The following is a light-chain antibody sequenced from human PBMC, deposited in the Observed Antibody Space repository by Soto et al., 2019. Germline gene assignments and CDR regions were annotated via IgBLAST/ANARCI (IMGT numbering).Light chain of an antibody. Sequence: QSALAQPASVSGSPGQSITISCTGTSSDVGGYNYVSWYQQHPGKAPKLMIYEVNNRPSGVSHRFSASKSGNTASLIISGLQAEDEAEYYCSSYSASSTYVVFGGGTKLTVL. J-gene: IGLJ2*01. V-gene: IGLV2-14*01. CDR1: SSDVGGYNY. CDR3: SSYSASSTYVV. CDR2: EVN.